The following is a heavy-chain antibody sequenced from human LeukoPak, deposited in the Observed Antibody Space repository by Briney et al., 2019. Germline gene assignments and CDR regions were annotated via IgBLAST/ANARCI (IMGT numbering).Heavy chain of an antibody. V-gene: IGHV4-59*01. CDR3: ARDTIAAAGHYYYYYYGMDV. Sequence: SETLSLTCTVSGGSISSYYWSWIRQPPRKGLEWIGYIYYSGSTNYNPSLKSRVTISVDTSKNQFSLKLSSVTAADTAVYYCARDTIAAAGHYYYYYYGMDVWGQGTTVTVSS. J-gene: IGHJ6*02. CDR1: GGSISSYY. D-gene: IGHD6-13*01. CDR2: IYYSGST.